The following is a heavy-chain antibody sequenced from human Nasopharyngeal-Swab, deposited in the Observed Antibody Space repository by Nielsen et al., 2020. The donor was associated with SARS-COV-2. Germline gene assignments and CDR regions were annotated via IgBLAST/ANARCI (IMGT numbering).Heavy chain of an antibody. CDR2: IWYDGSNK. D-gene: IGHD3-22*01. J-gene: IGHJ3*02. CDR1: GFTFSTYA. CDR3: ATDAPGSGFALDT. V-gene: IGHV3-30*02. Sequence: GGSLRLSCAASGFTFSTYAMHWVRQAPGKGLEWVTFIWYDGSNKEYADAVKGRFTISRDNSKNTVFLRMNSLRVEDTAVYYCATDAPGSGFALDTWGQGTMVTVLS.